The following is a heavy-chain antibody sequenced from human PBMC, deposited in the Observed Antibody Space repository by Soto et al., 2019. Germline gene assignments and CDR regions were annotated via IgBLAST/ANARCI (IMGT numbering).Heavy chain of an antibody. CDR3: ARHAHLPTSDYYDSSGSPYGMDV. CDR1: GYNFDRYW. D-gene: IGHD3-22*01. V-gene: IGHV5-51*01. Sequence: GESLKISCQGSGYNFDRYWVGWVRQLPGKGLDWMGLIYPDDAETKYGPSFEGQVTISADKSISTAYLQWSSLKASDTAMYYCARHAHLPTSDYYDSSGSPYGMDVWGQGTTVTVSS. CDR2: IYPDDAET. J-gene: IGHJ6*02.